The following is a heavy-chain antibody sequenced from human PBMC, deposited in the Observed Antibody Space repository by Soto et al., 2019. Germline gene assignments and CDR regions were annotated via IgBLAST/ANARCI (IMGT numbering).Heavy chain of an antibody. J-gene: IGHJ4*02. CDR1: GGSISSSSYY. CDR2: FYYSGST. Sequence: PSETLSLTCTVSGGSISSSSYYWGWIRQPPGKGLEWIGSFYYSGSTYYNPSLKSRVTISVDTSKNQFSLTLSSVTAADTAVYYCARSEYNSGPFDYWGQGTLVT. D-gene: IGHD6-19*01. V-gene: IGHV4-39*01. CDR3: ARSEYNSGPFDY.